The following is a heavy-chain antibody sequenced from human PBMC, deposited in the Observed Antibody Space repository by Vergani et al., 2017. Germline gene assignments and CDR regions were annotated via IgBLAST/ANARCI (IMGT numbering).Heavy chain of an antibody. CDR3: ARDLYDFWSGYSGRGRDAFDI. CDR1: GYTFTSFG. CDR2: ISTYNGAT. Sequence: QVQLVQSGAEVKRPGASVKVSCKASGYTFTSFGFTWLRQAPGQGLEWMGRISTYNGATNYPQKFQGRVTVTTDTSTTTAYMELRSLRSDDTAMYYCARDLYDFWSGYSGRGRDAFDIWGQGTMATVSS. V-gene: IGHV1-18*01. D-gene: IGHD3-3*01. J-gene: IGHJ3*02.